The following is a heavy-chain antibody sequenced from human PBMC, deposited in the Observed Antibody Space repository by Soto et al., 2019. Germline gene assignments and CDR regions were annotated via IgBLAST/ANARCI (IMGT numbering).Heavy chain of an antibody. CDR1: GFTFSSYA. Sequence: GGSLRLSCAASGFTFSSYAMHWVRQAPGKGLEWVAVISYDGSNKYYADSVKGRFTISRDNSKNTLYLQMNSLRAEDTAVYYCASEKLGYSSGWYQELGGMDVWGQGTTVTVSS. CDR2: ISYDGSNK. CDR3: ASEKLGYSSGWYQELGGMDV. D-gene: IGHD6-19*01. V-gene: IGHV3-30-3*01. J-gene: IGHJ6*02.